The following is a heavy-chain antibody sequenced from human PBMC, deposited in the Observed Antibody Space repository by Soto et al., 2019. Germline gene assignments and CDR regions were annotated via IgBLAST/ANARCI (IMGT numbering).Heavy chain of an antibody. CDR2: IYYSGST. Sequence: PSETLSLTCTVSGGSISSYYWSWIRQPPGKGLEWIGNIYYSGSTNYNPSLKSRVTISVDTSKNQFSLKLSSVTAADTAVYYCARDSRRWLLLQGQGYYHYGMDVWGQWTRVTVS. D-gene: IGHD1-26*01. CDR3: ARDSRRWLLLQGQGYYHYGMDV. CDR1: GGSISSYY. J-gene: IGHJ6*02. V-gene: IGHV4-59*01.